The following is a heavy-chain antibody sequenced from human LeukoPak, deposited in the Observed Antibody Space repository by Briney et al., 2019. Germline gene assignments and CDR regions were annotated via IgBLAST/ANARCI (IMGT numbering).Heavy chain of an antibody. CDR2: ISYDGSNK. V-gene: IGHV3-30*19. J-gene: IGHJ4*02. CDR1: GFTFNSYG. CDR3: ARDGDLFPNYYDFWSSFDY. D-gene: IGHD3-3*01. Sequence: GGSLRLSCAASGFTFNSYGMHWVRQAPGKGLEWVAVISYDGSNKYYADSVKGRFTVSRDNSKNTLYLQMNSLRAEDTAVYYCARDGDLFPNYYDFWSSFDYWGQGTLVTVSS.